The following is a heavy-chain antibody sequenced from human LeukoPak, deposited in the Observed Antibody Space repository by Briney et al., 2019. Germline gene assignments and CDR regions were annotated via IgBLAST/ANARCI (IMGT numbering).Heavy chain of an antibody. V-gene: IGHV3-23*01. CDR1: GFTFSSYA. CDR3: AKKLWYYYGSGSYVDY. J-gene: IGHJ4*02. CDR2: ISGSGGST. D-gene: IGHD3-10*01. Sequence: GGSLRLSCAASGFTFSSYAMSWVRQAPGKGLEWVSAISGSGGSTYYADSVKGRFTIPRDNSKNTLYLQMNSLRAEDTAVYYCAKKLWYYYGSGSYVDYWGQGTLVTVSS.